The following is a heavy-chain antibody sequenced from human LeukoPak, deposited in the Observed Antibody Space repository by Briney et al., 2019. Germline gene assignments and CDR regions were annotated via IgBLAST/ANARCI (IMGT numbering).Heavy chain of an antibody. J-gene: IGHJ3*02. CDR1: GFTFSNAW. CDR3: TTNDAFDI. CDR2: IKNKIASGTT. Sequence: PGGSLRLSCAASGFTFSNAWMNWVRQAPGKGLEWVCRIKNKIASGTTDYAAPVKGRFTISRDGSKNTLFLQMNSLKTEDTALYYCTTNDAFDIWGQGTMVTVSS. V-gene: IGHV3-15*01.